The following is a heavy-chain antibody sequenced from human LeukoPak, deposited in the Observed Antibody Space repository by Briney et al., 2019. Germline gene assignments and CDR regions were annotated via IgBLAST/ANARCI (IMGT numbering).Heavy chain of an antibody. J-gene: IGHJ5*02. Sequence: HXGSXYYNPSLKSRVTISVDTSKNQFSLKLSSVTAADTAVYYCARALIKGNYYDSSGYYPQHWFDPWGQGTLVTVSS. CDR3: ARALIKGNYYDSSGYYPQHWFDP. CDR2: HXGSX. V-gene: IGHV4-30-2*04. D-gene: IGHD3-22*01.